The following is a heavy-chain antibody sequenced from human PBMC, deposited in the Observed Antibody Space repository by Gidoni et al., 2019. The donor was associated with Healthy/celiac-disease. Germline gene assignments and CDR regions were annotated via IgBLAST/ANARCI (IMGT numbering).Heavy chain of an antibody. CDR3: TTDSYYDFWSGYLDY. CDR2: IKSKTDGGTT. V-gene: IGHV3-15*01. CDR1: GFTFSNAW. J-gene: IGHJ4*02. Sequence: EVQLVESGGGLVKPGGSLRLSCAASGFTFSNAWMSWVRQAPGKGLEWVGRIKSKTDGGTTDYAAPVKGRFTISRDDSKNTLYLQLNSLKTEDTAVYYCTTDSYYDFWSGYLDYWGQGTLVTVSS. D-gene: IGHD3-3*01.